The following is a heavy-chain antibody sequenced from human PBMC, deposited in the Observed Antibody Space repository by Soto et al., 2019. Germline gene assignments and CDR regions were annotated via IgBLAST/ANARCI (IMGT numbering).Heavy chain of an antibody. CDR3: ARGSRTTMVRGGYNWFDP. Sequence: QVQLQESGPGLVKPSQTLSLTCTVSGGSISSGGYYWSWIRQHPGKGLEWIGYIYYSGSTYYNPSLKSRVTISVDTSKNQFSLKLSSVTAADTAVYYCARGSRTTMVRGGYNWFDPWGQGTLVTVSS. CDR1: GGSISSGGYY. D-gene: IGHD3-10*01. CDR2: IYYSGST. J-gene: IGHJ5*02. V-gene: IGHV4-31*03.